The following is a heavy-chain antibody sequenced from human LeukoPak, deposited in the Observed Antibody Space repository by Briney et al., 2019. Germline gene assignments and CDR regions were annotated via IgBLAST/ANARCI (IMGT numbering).Heavy chain of an antibody. Sequence: GGSLRLSCEASGFTFSSYAMHWVRQAPGKGLEWVAVISYDGSNKYYADPVKGRFTISRDNAKNSLYLQMNSLRAEDTAVYYCARGYRIVGPQKLPAAMGSDAFDIWGQGTMVTVSS. CDR1: GFTFSSYA. J-gene: IGHJ3*02. V-gene: IGHV3-30-3*01. CDR3: ARGYRIVGPQKLPAAMGSDAFDI. D-gene: IGHD2-2*01. CDR2: ISYDGSNK.